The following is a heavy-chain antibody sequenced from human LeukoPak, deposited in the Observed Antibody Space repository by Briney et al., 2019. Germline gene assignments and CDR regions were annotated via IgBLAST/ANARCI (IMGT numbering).Heavy chain of an antibody. Sequence: PGGSLGLSWAASGFTFSSFGMNWVRQAPGKGLEWVSYISYSSSRTDYASSMKGRCTNSRDNAKNSLSLQLNSLRDEDTAVYFCAKVIRGGYGMDVWGQGTTVIVSS. CDR1: GFTFSSFG. D-gene: IGHD3-10*01. CDR3: AKVIRGGYGMDV. V-gene: IGHV3-48*02. J-gene: IGHJ6*02. CDR2: ISYSSSRT.